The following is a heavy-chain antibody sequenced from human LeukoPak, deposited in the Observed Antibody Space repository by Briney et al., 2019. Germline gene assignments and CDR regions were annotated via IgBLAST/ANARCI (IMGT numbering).Heavy chain of an antibody. Sequence: ASVKVSCKASGYTFTSYDINWVRQATGQGLEWMGWMSPNSGNTGYAQKFQGRVTMTRNTSISTAYMELSSLTSEDTAVYYCARGLGDYNTDWFPVSGYWGQGTQVTVSS. D-gene: IGHD3-9*01. CDR3: ARGLGDYNTDWFPVSGY. V-gene: IGHV1-8*02. CDR1: GYTFTSYD. J-gene: IGHJ1*01. CDR2: MSPNSGNT.